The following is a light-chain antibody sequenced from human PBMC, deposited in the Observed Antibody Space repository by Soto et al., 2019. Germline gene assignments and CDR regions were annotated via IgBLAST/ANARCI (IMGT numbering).Light chain of an antibody. CDR1: QSISSSD. Sequence: EIVLTQSPGTLSLSPGERATLSCRASQSISSSDLAWYQHSPGQAPRLLIYAASSRATGIPVRFSGSGSGTDFTLSISRLEPEDFAVYYCQHYGSSSWTFGQGTKVEIK. CDR3: QHYGSSSWT. J-gene: IGKJ1*01. CDR2: AAS. V-gene: IGKV3-20*01.